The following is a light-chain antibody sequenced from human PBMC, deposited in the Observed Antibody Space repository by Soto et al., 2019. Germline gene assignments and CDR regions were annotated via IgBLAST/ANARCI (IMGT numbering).Light chain of an antibody. V-gene: IGLV1-40*01. J-gene: IGLJ3*02. CDR3: QSYDSSLSGV. Sequence: QSVLTQPPSVSGAPGQRVTISCTGSSPNIGAGYDVHWYQQLPGTAPKLLIYGNSNRPSGVPDRFSGSKSGTSASLAITGLQAEDEADYYCQSYDSSLSGVFGGGTKVTVL. CDR2: GNS. CDR1: SPNIGAGYD.